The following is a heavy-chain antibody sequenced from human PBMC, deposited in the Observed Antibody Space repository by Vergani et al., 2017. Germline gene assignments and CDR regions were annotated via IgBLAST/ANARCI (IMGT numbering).Heavy chain of an antibody. CDR3: ASGGSWYNWFDP. D-gene: IGHD6-13*01. Sequence: QVQLEESGPGLVKPSETLSLTCTVSGGSFNTYYWSWIRQSPGKGLEWIGYIYYSGNTNYNPSLKSRVTLSVDTSKNQFSLNLSSVTAADTAVYYCASGGSWYNWFDPWGQGTLVTASS. CDR1: GGSFNTYY. V-gene: IGHV4-59*13. J-gene: IGHJ5*02. CDR2: IYYSGNT.